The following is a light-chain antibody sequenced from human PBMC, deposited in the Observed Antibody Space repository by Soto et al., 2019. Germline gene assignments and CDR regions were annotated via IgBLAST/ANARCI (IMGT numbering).Light chain of an antibody. CDR1: QSVSNH. CDR3: QHYINWPRT. CDR2: GAS. Sequence: EIVMTQFPATLSVSPGEGATLSCRASQSVSNHLAWYQQRPGQAPRVLIYGASTRATGIPARFSGSGSGTEFTLTISSLQSEYFALYYCQHYINWPRTFGQGTKVEIK. V-gene: IGKV3-15*01. J-gene: IGKJ1*01.